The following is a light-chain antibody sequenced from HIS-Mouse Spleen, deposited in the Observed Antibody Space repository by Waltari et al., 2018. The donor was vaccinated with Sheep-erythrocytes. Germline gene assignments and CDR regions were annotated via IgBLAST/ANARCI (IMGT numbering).Light chain of an antibody. CDR3: SSYTSSSTQV. CDR2: EVS. J-gene: IGLJ2*01. Sequence: QSALTQPASVSGSPGQSITISCTCTSSDVGGYNAVPWYQQHPDKAPKLMIYEVSNRPSGVSNRFSGSKSGNTASLTISGLQAEDEADYYCSSYTSSSTQVFGGGTKLTVL. V-gene: IGLV2-14*01. CDR1: SSDVGGYNA.